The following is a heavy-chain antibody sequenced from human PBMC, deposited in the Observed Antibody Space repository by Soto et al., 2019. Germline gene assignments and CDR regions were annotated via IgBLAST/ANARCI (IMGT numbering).Heavy chain of an antibody. Sequence: QVQLVESGGGVVQPGRSLRLSCAASGFTFSSYGMHWVRQAPGKGLEWVAVISYDGSNKYYADSVKGRFTISRDNSKNXXYLQMNSLRAEDTAVYYCAKDYYYDSSGYSYYFDYWGQGTLVTVSS. CDR1: GFTFSSYG. V-gene: IGHV3-30*18. CDR3: AKDYYYDSSGYSYYFDY. J-gene: IGHJ4*02. D-gene: IGHD3-22*01. CDR2: ISYDGSNK.